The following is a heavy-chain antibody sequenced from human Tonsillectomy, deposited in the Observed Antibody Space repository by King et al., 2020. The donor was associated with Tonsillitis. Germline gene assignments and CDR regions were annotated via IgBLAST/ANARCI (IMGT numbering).Heavy chain of an antibody. V-gene: IGHV1-18*04. Sequence: VQLVESGAEVKKPGASVKVSCPASGYTFTSYAINWVRQAPGQGLEWMGWISPYNGNANYAQKLQGRVTMTTDTSTNTAYMELRSLRSDDTAVYYCTRADDSSGYYNAFDIWGQGTVVTVSS. D-gene: IGHD3-22*01. CDR1: GYTFTSYA. CDR2: ISPYNGNA. CDR3: TRADDSSGYYNAFDI. J-gene: IGHJ3*02.